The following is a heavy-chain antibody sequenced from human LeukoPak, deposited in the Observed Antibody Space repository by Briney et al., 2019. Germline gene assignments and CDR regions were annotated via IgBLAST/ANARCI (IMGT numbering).Heavy chain of an antibody. CDR3: ARDYSTVTTPYYYMDV. Sequence: ASVTVSCKASGYTFTSYYMHWLRQAPGQGLEWMGIINPSGGSTSYAQKFQGRVTMTRDMSTSTVYMELSGLRSEDTAVYYCARDYSTVTTPYYYMDVWGKGTTVSVSS. CDR2: INPSGGST. V-gene: IGHV1-46*01. J-gene: IGHJ6*03. CDR1: GYTFTSYY. D-gene: IGHD4-11*01.